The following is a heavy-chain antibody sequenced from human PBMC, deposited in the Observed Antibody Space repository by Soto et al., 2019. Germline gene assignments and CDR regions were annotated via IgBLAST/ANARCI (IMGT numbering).Heavy chain of an antibody. D-gene: IGHD2-21*02. V-gene: IGHV1-69*01. Sequence: QVQLVQSGAEVKKPGSSVKVSCKASGGTFSSYAISWVRQAPGQGLEWMGGIIPIFGTANYAQKFQGRVTITGDESTSTAYMELSSLRSEDTAVYYCARGHIVVVTATDYYYYGMDVWGQGTTVTVSS. J-gene: IGHJ6*02. CDR1: GGTFSSYA. CDR2: IIPIFGTA. CDR3: ARGHIVVVTATDYYYYGMDV.